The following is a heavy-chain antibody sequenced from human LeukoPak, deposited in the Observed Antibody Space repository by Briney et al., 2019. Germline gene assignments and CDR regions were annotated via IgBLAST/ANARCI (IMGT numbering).Heavy chain of an antibody. CDR3: AGAGRGNTPVFQH. CDR1: GGSISTYY. V-gene: IGHV4-59*01. D-gene: IGHD2-15*01. CDR2: IYYSGST. Sequence: SETLSLTCAVSGGSISTYYWNWIRQPPGKGLEWIGYIYYSGSTNYNPSLKSRVTISVDTSKNQFSLNLTSVTAADTAVYYCAGAGRGNTPVFQHWGQGSLVTVSS. J-gene: IGHJ1*01.